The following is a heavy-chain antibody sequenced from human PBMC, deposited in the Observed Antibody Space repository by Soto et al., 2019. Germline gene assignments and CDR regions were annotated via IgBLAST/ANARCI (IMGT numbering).Heavy chain of an antibody. CDR1: GFTFSSYS. D-gene: IGHD2-2*01. CDR2: ISSSSSTI. Sequence: GGSLRLSCAASGFTFSSYSMNWVRQAPGKGLEWVSYISSSSSTIYYADSVKGRFTISRDNAKNSLYLQMNSLRAEDTAVYYCARDPPHIVVVPAFDAFDIWGQGTMVTVSS. J-gene: IGHJ3*02. CDR3: ARDPPHIVVVPAFDAFDI. V-gene: IGHV3-48*01.